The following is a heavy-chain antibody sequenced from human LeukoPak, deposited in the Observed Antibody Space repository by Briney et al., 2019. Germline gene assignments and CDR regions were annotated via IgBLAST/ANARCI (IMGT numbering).Heavy chain of an antibody. Sequence: ASVKLSCKASGYTFTSYGISWVRQAPGQGLEWMGWISAYNGNTNYAQKLQGRVTMTTDTSTSTAYMELRSVRSDDTAVYYCARDRRDYDILTGYYRFVAFDYWGQGTLVTVSS. CDR3: ARDRRDYDILTGYYRFVAFDY. D-gene: IGHD3-9*01. V-gene: IGHV1-18*04. J-gene: IGHJ4*02. CDR2: ISAYNGNT. CDR1: GYTFTSYG.